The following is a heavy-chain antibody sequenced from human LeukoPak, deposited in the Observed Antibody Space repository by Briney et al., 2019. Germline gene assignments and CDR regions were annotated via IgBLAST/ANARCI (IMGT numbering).Heavy chain of an antibody. J-gene: IGHJ6*03. CDR2: IIPIFGTA. Sequence: SVKVSCKASGGTFSSYAISWVRQAPGQGLEWMGGIIPIFGTASYAQKFQGRVTITTDESMSTAYMEVSRLRSGDTAVYYCASKGSGIAARLDYYYYMDVWGKGTTVTVFS. D-gene: IGHD6-6*01. CDR1: GGTFSSYA. V-gene: IGHV1-69*05. CDR3: ASKGSGIAARLDYYYYMDV.